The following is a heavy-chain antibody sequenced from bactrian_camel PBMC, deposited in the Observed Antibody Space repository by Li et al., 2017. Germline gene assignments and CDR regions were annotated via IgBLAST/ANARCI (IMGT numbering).Heavy chain of an antibody. Sequence: QLVESGGGSVQVGGSLRLSCVASGDTIGRYCMGWFRQIPDKKREGVAGIESDGSTSYADSVKGRFTISVDNAKNPVMVYLKVPTPKPDDTAMYYCAAGSWVAGSLDEHDYVHWGQGTQVTVS. D-gene: IGHD6*01. CDR2: IESDGST. CDR1: GDTIGRYC. V-gene: IGHV3S9*01. CDR3: AAGSWVAGSLDEHDYVH. J-gene: IGHJ4*01.